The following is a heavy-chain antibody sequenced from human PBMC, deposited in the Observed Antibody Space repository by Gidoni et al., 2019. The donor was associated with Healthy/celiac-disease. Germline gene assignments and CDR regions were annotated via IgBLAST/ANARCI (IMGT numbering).Heavy chain of an antibody. Sequence: QVQLVESGGGLVKPGGSLRLSCAASGFTFSDYYMRWIRQAPGKGLEWVSYISSSGSTIYYADSVKGRFTISRDNAKNSLYLQMNSLRAEDTAVYYCARDWGDFWSGYSDYYYYGMDVWGQGTTVTVSS. V-gene: IGHV3-11*01. J-gene: IGHJ6*02. D-gene: IGHD3-3*01. CDR1: GFTFSDYY. CDR2: ISSSGSTI. CDR3: ARDWGDFWSGYSDYYYYGMDV.